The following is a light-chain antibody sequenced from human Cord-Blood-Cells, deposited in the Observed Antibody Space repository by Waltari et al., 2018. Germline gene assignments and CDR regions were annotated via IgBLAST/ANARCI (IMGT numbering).Light chain of an antibody. J-gene: IGLJ3*02. CDR1: RSDVGVYNY. CDR2: DVS. V-gene: IGLV2-14*01. Sequence: QSALTQPASVSGSPGQSITISCTVPRSDVGVYNYVSWYQQHPGKAPKLMIYDVSNRPSGVSNRFSGSKSGNTASLTISGLQAEDEADYYCSSYTSSSTWVFGGGTKLTVL. CDR3: SSYTSSSTWV.